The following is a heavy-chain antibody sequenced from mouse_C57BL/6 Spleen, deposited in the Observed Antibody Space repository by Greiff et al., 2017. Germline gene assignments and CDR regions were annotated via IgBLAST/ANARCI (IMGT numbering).Heavy chain of an antibody. CDR3: ARGGFITTVVARGYFDV. CDR1: GYTFTSYG. V-gene: IGHV1-81*01. D-gene: IGHD1-1*01. CDR2: ISPRSGNT. Sequence: LQESGAELARPGASVKLSCKASGYTFTSYGISWVKQRTGQGLEWIGEISPRSGNTYYNEKFKGKATLTADKSSSTAYMELRSLTSEDSAVYFCARGGFITTVVARGYFDVWGTGTTVTVSS. J-gene: IGHJ1*03.